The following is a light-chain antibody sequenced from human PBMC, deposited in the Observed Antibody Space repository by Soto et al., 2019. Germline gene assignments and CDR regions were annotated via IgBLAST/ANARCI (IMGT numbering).Light chain of an antibody. V-gene: IGLV2-14*01. J-gene: IGLJ1*01. CDR3: SSYTSSSLYV. CDR2: DVS. Sequence: QSVLTQPASVSGSPGESITISCTGTSSDVGGYNYVSWYQQHPGKAPKLMIYDVSNRPSGVSNRFSGSTSSTTASLTISGLQAEDEADYYCSSYTSSSLYVFGTGTKVTVL. CDR1: SSDVGGYNY.